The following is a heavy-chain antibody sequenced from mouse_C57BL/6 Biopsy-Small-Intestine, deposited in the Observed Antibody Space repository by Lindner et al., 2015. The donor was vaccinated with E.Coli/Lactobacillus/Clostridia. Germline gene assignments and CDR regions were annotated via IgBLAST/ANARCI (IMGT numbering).Heavy chain of an antibody. CDR2: IYPGSGNT. D-gene: IGHD2-4*01. Sequence: VQLQESGPELVKPGASVKISCKASGYSFTSYYIHWVKQRPGQGLEWIGWIYPGSGNTKYYENFKGKATLTADTSSSTAYMQLNSLTSEDSAVYYCARGDYDWFAYWGQGTLVTVSA. CDR3: ARGDYDWFAY. V-gene: IGHV1-66*01. CDR1: GYSFTSYY. J-gene: IGHJ3*01.